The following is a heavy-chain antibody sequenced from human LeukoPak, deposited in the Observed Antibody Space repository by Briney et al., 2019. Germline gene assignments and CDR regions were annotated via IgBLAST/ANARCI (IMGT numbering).Heavy chain of an antibody. CDR1: GFTFDDYA. D-gene: IGHD3-10*01. CDR2: ISWDGGST. V-gene: IGHV3-43D*03. CDR3: AKGGWFGELHYYYMDV. J-gene: IGHJ6*03. Sequence: PGGSLRLSCAASGFTFDDYAMHWVRQAPGKGLEWVSLISWDGGSTYYADSVKGRFTISRGNSKNSPYLQMNSLRAEDTALYYCAKGGWFGELHYYYMDVWGKGTTVTVSS.